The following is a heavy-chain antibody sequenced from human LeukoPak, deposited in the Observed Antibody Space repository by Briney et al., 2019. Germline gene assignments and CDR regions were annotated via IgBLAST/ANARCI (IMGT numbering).Heavy chain of an antibody. CDR2: INSINAV. V-gene: IGHV3-48*04. J-gene: IGHJ4*02. CDR1: GFMFDTYI. CDR3: ARGDHEY. Sequence: GGSLRLSCAASGFMFDTYIMTWVRQAPGKGLEWISYINSINAVYYTDSVKGRFSISRDDAKNSLFLQMNSLRADDTAVYYCARGDHEYWGQGTLVTVSS.